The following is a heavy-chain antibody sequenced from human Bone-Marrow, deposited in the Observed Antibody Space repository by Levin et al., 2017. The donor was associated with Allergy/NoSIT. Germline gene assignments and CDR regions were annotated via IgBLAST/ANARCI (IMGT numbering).Heavy chain of an antibody. CDR1: GLTFSSYA. J-gene: IGHJ5*02. D-gene: IGHD3-3*01. CDR2: IRASDGGT. Sequence: GGSLRLSCAASGLTFSSYAMSWVRQAPGQGLELFSAIRASDGGTYYAASVQGRFTISRDNSKNTLFLQMNSLRAEDTAVYYCAKCKSGFGITSVGVGLDPWGQGTLVTVSS. CDR3: AKCKSGFGITSVGVGLDP. V-gene: IGHV3-23*01.